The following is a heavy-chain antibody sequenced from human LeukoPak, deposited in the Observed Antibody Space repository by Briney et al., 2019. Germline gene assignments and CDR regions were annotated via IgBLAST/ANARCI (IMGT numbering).Heavy chain of an antibody. Sequence: PSEILSLTCTVSGGSISSYYWSWIRQPPGKGLEWIGYIYYSGNTNYNPSLKSRVTISVDTSKNQFSLKLSSVTAADTAVYYCARHSERWLGAFDIWGQGTMVTVSS. CDR2: IYYSGNT. D-gene: IGHD6-19*01. CDR3: ARHSERWLGAFDI. J-gene: IGHJ3*02. CDR1: GGSISSYY. V-gene: IGHV4-59*08.